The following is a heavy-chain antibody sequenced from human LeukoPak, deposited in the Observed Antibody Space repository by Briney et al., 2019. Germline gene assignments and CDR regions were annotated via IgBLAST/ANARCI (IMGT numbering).Heavy chain of an antibody. V-gene: IGHV3-74*01. Sequence: GGSLRLSCAASGFAFSSYWMHWVRQAPGKGVVWVSRIKSDGSSTSYADSVKGRLTISRDNSNTTLYLQMNSLSAEDTAVYSCARSDWFDPWGQGNLVTVSS. CDR3: ARSDWFDP. J-gene: IGHJ5*02. CDR2: IKSDGSST. CDR1: GFAFSSYW.